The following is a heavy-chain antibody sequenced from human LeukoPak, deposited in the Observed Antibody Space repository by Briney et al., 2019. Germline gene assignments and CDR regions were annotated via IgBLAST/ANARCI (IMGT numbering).Heavy chain of an antibody. Sequence: SVKVSCKASGGTFSSYAISWVRQSPGQGLEWMGRIIPSLGIPKYSQKFQGRVTITADKSTDTAYMELSSLRTEDTAVYYCARAPGGFDLWGQGTMVTVSS. CDR1: GGTFSSYA. CDR3: ARAPGGFDL. CDR2: IIPSLGIP. D-gene: IGHD1-1*01. V-gene: IGHV1-69*04. J-gene: IGHJ3*01.